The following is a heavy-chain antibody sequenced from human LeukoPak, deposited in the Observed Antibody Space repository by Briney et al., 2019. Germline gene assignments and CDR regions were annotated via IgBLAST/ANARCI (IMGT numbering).Heavy chain of an antibody. CDR1: GFTFSDYY. CDR2: ISSSGSTI. CDR3: ARDIYGSGPPVGDTIDY. D-gene: IGHD3-10*01. V-gene: IGHV3-11*04. J-gene: IGHJ4*02. Sequence: GGSLRLSCAASGFTFSDYYMSWIRQAPGKGLEWVSYISSSGSTIYCADSVKGRFTISRDNAKNSLYLQVNSLRAEDTAVYYCARDIYGSGPPVGDTIDYWGQGTLVTVSS.